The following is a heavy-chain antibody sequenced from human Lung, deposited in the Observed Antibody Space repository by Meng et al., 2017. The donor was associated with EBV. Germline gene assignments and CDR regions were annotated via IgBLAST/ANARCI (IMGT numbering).Heavy chain of an antibody. CDR3: ARDCMIMFGGVIVIDDPFDY. D-gene: IGHD3-16*02. CDR1: GYTFTSYG. CDR2: ISAYNGNT. Sequence: QVQLVQSGAEVKKPGASVKVSCKASGYTFTSYGISWVRQAPGQGLEWMGWISAYNGNTNYAQKLQGRVTMTTDTSTSTAYMELRSLRSDDTAVYYCARDCMIMFGGVIVIDDPFDYWGQGTLVTVSS. J-gene: IGHJ4*02. V-gene: IGHV1-18*01.